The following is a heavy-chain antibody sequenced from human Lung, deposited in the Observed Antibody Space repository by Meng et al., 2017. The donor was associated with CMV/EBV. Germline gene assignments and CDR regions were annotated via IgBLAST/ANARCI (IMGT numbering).Heavy chain of an antibody. J-gene: IGHJ5*02. V-gene: IGHV4-38-2*02. CDR2: IYHSGST. Sequence: SXTXSLXCTVSGYSISSGYYWGWIRQPPGKGLEWIGSIYHSGSTYYNPSLKSRVTISVDTSKNQFSLKVSSVTAADTAVYHCARSSSTVFWFDPWGQGT. D-gene: IGHD4-11*01. CDR1: GYSISSGYY. CDR3: ARSSSTVFWFDP.